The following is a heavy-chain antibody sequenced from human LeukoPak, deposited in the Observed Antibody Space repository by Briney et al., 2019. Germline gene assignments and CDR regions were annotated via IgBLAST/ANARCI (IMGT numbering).Heavy chain of an antibody. CDR3: SRSYYSSSWYYFDH. CDR2: IKIGEGNT. J-gene: IGHJ4*02. V-gene: IGHV1-18*01. CDR1: GYTFSDFG. Sequence: ASVKVSCKTSGYTFSDFGITWVRQAPSQGPEWMGWIKIGEGNTHYGQKFRDRVSMTRDISSNTAFLEMRNLRPDDTAVYFCSRSYYSSSWYYFDHWGQGTLVTVSS. D-gene: IGHD2-15*01.